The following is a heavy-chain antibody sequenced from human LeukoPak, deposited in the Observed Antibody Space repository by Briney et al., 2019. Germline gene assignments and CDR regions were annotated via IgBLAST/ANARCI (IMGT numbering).Heavy chain of an antibody. CDR2: ISSSGVST. CDR1: GFTFNNYA. Sequence: GGPLRLSCAASGFTFNNYAVNWVRQAPGKGLEWVSGISSSGVSTYYADSVKGRFTISRDNSKNTLYLQMNSLRAEDTAVYYCAKRGSAWYSDYWGQGTLVTVSS. V-gene: IGHV3-23*01. CDR3: AKRGSAWYSDY. D-gene: IGHD6-19*01. J-gene: IGHJ4*02.